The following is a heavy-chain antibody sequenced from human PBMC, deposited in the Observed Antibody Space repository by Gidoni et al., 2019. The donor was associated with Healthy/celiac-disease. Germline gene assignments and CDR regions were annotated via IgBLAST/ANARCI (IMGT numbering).Heavy chain of an antibody. J-gene: IGHJ3*02. CDR3: ARNYSSSWYAAFDI. V-gene: IGHV4-34*01. Sequence: QVQLQQWGAGLLKPSETLSLTCAFYGGSFIGYYWSWIRQPPGKGLEWIGEINHSGSTNYNPSRKSRVTISVETSKNQFSLKLSSVTAADTAVYYCARNYSSSWYAAFDIWGQGTMVTVSS. CDR1: GGSFIGYY. D-gene: IGHD6-13*01. CDR2: INHSGST.